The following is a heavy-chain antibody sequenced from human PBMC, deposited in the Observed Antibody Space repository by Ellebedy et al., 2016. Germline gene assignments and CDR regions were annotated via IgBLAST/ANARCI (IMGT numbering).Heavy chain of an antibody. Sequence: GESLKISCAASGFTFSSYWMSWVRQAPGKGLEWVANIKQDGSEKYYVDSVKGRFTISRDNAKNSLYLQMNSLRAEDTAVYYCARAHHYDFWSGYYGEAFDIWGQGTMVTVSS. CDR1: GFTFSSYW. J-gene: IGHJ3*02. D-gene: IGHD3-3*01. V-gene: IGHV3-7*04. CDR3: ARAHHYDFWSGYYGEAFDI. CDR2: IKQDGSEK.